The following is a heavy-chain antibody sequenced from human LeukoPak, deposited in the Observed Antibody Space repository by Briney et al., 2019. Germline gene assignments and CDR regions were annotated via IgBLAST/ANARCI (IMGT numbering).Heavy chain of an antibody. CDR3: ARDRIAVAGTRYYYYGMDV. V-gene: IGHV1-69*13. Sequence: SVKVSCKASGGTFSSYAISWVRQAPGQGLEWMGGIIPILGTANYAQKFQGRVTITADESTSTAYMELSSLRSEDTAVYYCARDRIAVAGTRYYYYGMDVWGQGTTVTVSS. D-gene: IGHD6-19*01. J-gene: IGHJ6*02. CDR1: GGTFSSYA. CDR2: IIPILGTA.